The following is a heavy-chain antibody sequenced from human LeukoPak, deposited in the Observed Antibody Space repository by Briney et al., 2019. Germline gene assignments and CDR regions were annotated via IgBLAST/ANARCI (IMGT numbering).Heavy chain of an antibody. CDR2: IIPILGIA. Sequence: SVKVSCKASGVTFSSYTISWVPQAPGQGLEWMGRIIPILGIANYAQKFQGRVTITADKSTSTDYMELRSLRSEDTAVYYCARSDCSSTSCYDQYYFDYWGQGTLVTVSS. CDR3: ARSDCSSTSCYDQYYFDY. V-gene: IGHV1-69*02. CDR1: GVTFSSYT. J-gene: IGHJ4*02. D-gene: IGHD2-2*01.